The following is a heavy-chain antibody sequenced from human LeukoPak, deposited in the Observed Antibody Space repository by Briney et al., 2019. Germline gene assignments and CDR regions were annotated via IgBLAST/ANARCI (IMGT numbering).Heavy chain of an antibody. D-gene: IGHD3-3*01. CDR2: INHSGST. CDR1: GGSFSGYY. Sequence: SETLSLTCAVYGGSFSGYYWSWIRQPPGKGLEWIGEINHSGSTNYNPSLKSRVTISVDTSKNQFSLKLSSVTAADTAVYYCARSPVLRFLEWLSYPTIFDYWSQGTLVTVSS. V-gene: IGHV4-34*01. J-gene: IGHJ4*02. CDR3: ARSPVLRFLEWLSYPTIFDY.